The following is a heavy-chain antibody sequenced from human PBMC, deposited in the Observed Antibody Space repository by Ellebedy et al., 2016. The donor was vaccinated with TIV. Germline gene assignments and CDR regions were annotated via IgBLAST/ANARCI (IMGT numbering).Heavy chain of an antibody. J-gene: IGHJ5*02. CDR1: GFTFSSYS. CDR3: ARGVLFDP. Sequence: GESLKISCAASGFTFSSYSMNWVRQAPGKGLEWLSYISSSSSTIFYADSVKGRFTISRDNAKNSLYLQMNSLRAEDTAVYYCARGVLFDPWGQGTLVTVSS. V-gene: IGHV3-48*01. CDR2: ISSSSSTI.